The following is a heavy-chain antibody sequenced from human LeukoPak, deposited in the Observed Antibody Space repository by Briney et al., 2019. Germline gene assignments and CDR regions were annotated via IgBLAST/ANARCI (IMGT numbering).Heavy chain of an antibody. CDR3: AILAAGTGALDY. Sequence: PSETLSLTCAVFGGSFDGYYWTWIRQSPEKGLEWIGEIVYSGSTNYNPSLKSRVIISADTSKVQFSLKLSSVTAADTAVYYCAILAAGTGALDYWGQGTLVTVSS. J-gene: IGHJ4*02. V-gene: IGHV4-34*12. CDR1: GGSFDGYY. D-gene: IGHD6-13*01. CDR2: IVYSGST.